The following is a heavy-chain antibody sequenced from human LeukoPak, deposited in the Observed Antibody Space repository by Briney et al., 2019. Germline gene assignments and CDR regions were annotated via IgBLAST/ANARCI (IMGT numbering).Heavy chain of an antibody. V-gene: IGHV3-53*01. Sequence: GSLRLTCAASGFTVSSNYMSWVRQAPGKGLEWVSVIYSGGSAYYADSVKGRFTISRDNSKNTLYLQMNSLRAEDTAVYYCARVVVAALDYWGQGTLVTVSS. D-gene: IGHD2-15*01. CDR2: IYSGGSA. J-gene: IGHJ4*02. CDR3: ARVVVAALDY. CDR1: GFTVSSNY.